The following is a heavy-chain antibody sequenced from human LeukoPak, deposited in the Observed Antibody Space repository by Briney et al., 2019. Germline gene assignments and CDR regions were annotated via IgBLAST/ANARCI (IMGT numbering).Heavy chain of an antibody. J-gene: IGHJ3*02. CDR1: GRSISPYY. CDR3: ARRNNFDI. CDR2: ISHSGST. V-gene: IGHV4-59*08. Sequence: SETLSLTCIVSGRSISPYYWRWIRQPPGNGLEWVGFISHSGSTNYNPSLKSRVTISLDTSNNQLSLKLTSVTAAATAVYYCARRNNFDIWGQGTLVTVSS.